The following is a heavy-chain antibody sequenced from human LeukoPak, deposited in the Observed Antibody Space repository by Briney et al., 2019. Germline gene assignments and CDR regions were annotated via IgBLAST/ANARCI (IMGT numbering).Heavy chain of an antibody. D-gene: IGHD3-22*01. Sequence: PGGSLRLSCAAPGFTFSSYEMNWVRQAPGKGLEWVSYISSSGSTIYYADSVKGRFTISRDNAKNSLYLQMNSLRAEDTAVYYCARASAMIVVVRGAFDIWRQGTMVTVSS. CDR1: GFTFSSYE. CDR2: ISSSGSTI. V-gene: IGHV3-48*03. J-gene: IGHJ3*02. CDR3: ARASAMIVVVRGAFDI.